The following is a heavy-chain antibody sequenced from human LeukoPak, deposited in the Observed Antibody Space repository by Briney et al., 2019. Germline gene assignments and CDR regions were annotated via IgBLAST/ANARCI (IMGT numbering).Heavy chain of an antibody. CDR3: ARHANYYGSGSYLNWFDP. CDR2: MYYSGTT. CDR1: GDSISSYY. D-gene: IGHD3-10*01. Sequence: RTSETLSLTCTVSGDSISSYYWSWIRQPPGKGLEWIGYMYYSGTTNHNPSLKSRVTISVDTSKNHFSLKLTSVTAADTAVYYCARHANYYGSGSYLNWFDPWGQGTLVTVSS. J-gene: IGHJ5*02. V-gene: IGHV4-59*08.